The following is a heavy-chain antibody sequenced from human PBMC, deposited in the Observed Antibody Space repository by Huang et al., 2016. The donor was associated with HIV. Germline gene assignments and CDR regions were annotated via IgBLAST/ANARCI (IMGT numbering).Heavy chain of an antibody. CDR1: GFTFNSYA. D-gene: IGHD3-3*01. Sequence: EVQLLESGGGLVQPGGSLRLSCAASGFTFNSYAMSWGRQAPGKGLEWVSAISGRGGNTYYADAVKGRFTISRDNSKNTLFLQMSGLRAEDTAVYYCSRDDFWSGYSDYYGLDVWGQGTTVTVSS. CDR2: ISGRGGNT. J-gene: IGHJ6*02. CDR3: SRDDFWSGYSDYYGLDV. V-gene: IGHV3-23*01.